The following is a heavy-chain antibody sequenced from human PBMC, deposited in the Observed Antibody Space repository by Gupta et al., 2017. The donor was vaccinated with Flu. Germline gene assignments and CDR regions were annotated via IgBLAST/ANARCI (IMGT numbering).Heavy chain of an antibody. CDR1: GGSISNVA. CDR3: AKLWYNTSREDC. D-gene: IGHD2-21*01. Sequence: QVQLQESGPGLVKPSETLSLTCTVSGGSISNVAWSWIRQPPGKGLEWIGFIYVSGSTNYNPSLKSRVTMSVDASKKQFSLKLGSVTAADTAVYYCAKLWYNTSREDCWGQGTLVTVSS. J-gene: IGHJ4*02. CDR2: IYVSGST. V-gene: IGHV4-59*08.